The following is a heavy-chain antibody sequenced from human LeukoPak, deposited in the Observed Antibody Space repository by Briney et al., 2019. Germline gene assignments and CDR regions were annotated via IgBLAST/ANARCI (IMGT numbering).Heavy chain of an antibody. V-gene: IGHV4-4*08. CDR1: GGSFSGYY. CDR2: IYSSGST. CDR3: ARIRRIRIWFGDLRFLPSNWFDP. Sequence: SETLSLTCAVYGGSFSGYYWSWIRQPPGKGLEWIGNIYSSGSTNYNPSLKSRVTISVDTSKNQFSLKLSSATATDTAVYYCARIRRIRIWFGDLRFLPSNWFDPWGQGTLVTVSS. D-gene: IGHD3-10*01. J-gene: IGHJ5*02.